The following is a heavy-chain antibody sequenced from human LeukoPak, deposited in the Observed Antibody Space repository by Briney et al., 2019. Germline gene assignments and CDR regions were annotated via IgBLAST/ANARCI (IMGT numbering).Heavy chain of an antibody. J-gene: IGHJ3*02. CDR1: GYTFTTYG. V-gene: IGHV1-18*01. D-gene: IGHD6-13*01. CDR3: AREMPAAAGSDAFDI. CDR2: ISPYNDNT. Sequence: ASVKVSCKASGYTFTTYGIVWLRQAPGEGIQWMGWISPYNDNTKYAQKLQDRVTMTADTSTSTAYMDLRSLRSDDTAVYYCAREMPAAAGSDAFDIWGQGTMVTVSS.